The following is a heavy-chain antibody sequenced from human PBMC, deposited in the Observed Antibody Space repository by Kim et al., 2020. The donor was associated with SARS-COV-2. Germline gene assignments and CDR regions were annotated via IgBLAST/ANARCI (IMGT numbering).Heavy chain of an antibody. D-gene: IGHD3-10*01. CDR2: IKQDASEK. CDR3: ARGEYFGSGLLTYLFDY. CDR1: GFTFSSYW. Sequence: GGSLRLSCAASGFTFSSYWMTWVRQAPGKGLEWVANIKQDASEKYYVDSVKGRFSISRDNAKNSLYLQMNSLSPEDTAVYYCARGEYFGSGLLTYLFDYWGQGTLVTVSS. J-gene: IGHJ4*02. V-gene: IGHV3-7*01.